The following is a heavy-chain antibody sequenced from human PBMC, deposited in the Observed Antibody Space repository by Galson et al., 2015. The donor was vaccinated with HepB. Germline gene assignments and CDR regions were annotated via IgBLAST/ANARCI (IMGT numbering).Heavy chain of an antibody. CDR2: ISSSSSYI. V-gene: IGHV3-21*01. J-gene: IGHJ4*02. CDR3: ARAGGIVVVPDCDY. D-gene: IGHD2-2*01. CDR1: GFTFSSYS. Sequence: SLRLSCAASGFTFSSYSMNWVRQAPGKGLEWVSSISSSSSYIYYADSVKGRFTISRDNAKNSLYLQMNSLRAEDTAVYYCARAGGIVVVPDCDYWGQGTLVTVSS.